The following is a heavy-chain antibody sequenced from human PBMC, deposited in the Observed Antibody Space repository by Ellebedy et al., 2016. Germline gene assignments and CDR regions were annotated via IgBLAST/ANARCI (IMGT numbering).Heavy chain of an antibody. V-gene: IGHV3-23*01. D-gene: IGHD6-13*01. CDR1: EFTFSDYA. CDR3: AKQPQLAPYFYYYYGIDV. CDR2: ISGSGSYT. J-gene: IGHJ6*02. Sequence: GGSLRLSXAASEFTFSDYAMSWVRQVPGKGLEWVSLISGSGSYTYYADSVKGRFTISRDNSKNNLFLEMNSLRVEDTAIYYCAKQPQLAPYFYYYYGIDVWGQGTTVTVSS.